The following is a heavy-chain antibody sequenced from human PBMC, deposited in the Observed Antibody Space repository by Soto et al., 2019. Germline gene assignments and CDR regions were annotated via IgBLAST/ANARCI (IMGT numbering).Heavy chain of an antibody. CDR1: GFTFGDYW. Sequence: GGSLRLSCEASGFTFGDYWMSWVRQAPGKGPEWVANIKFDGSEKQYVDSVRGRFTNSRDNSRSSLSLQMNSLRAGDTAVYYCVKDGGYCSSSTCYAPRNHYFDSWGQGTLVTVSS. CDR3: VKDGGYCSSSTCYAPRNHYFDS. V-gene: IGHV3-7*03. D-gene: IGHD2-2*01. CDR2: IKFDGSEK. J-gene: IGHJ4*02.